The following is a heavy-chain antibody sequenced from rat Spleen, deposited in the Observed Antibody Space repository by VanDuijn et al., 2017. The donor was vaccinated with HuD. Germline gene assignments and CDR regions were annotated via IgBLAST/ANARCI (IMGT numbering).Heavy chain of an antibody. CDR2: IWGDEST. Sequence: QVQLKESGPGLVQPSQTLSLTCTVSGFSLISNSVHWIRQPPGKGLEWMGGIWGDESTDYNSAVQSRLSISRDTSKSQLFLKVTSLQPEDTGTYYCARHAYGGYEAFDYWGQGVMVTVSS. J-gene: IGHJ2*01. D-gene: IGHD1-11*01. V-gene: IGHV2-1*01. CDR3: ARHAYGGYEAFDY. CDR1: GFSLISNS.